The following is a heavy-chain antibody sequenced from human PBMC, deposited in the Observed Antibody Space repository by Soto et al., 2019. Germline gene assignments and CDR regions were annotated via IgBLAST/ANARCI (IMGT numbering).Heavy chain of an antibody. J-gene: IGHJ3*02. V-gene: IGHV1-18*01. D-gene: IGHD3-22*01. CDR1: GYTFTSYG. Sequence: GASVKVSCKASGYTFTSYGISWVRQAPGQGLEWMGWISAYNGNTNYAQKLQGRVTMTTDTSTSTAYMELRSLRSDDTAVYYCANFYDSSGYYPNDAFDIWGRGTMVTVSS. CDR3: ANFYDSSGYYPNDAFDI. CDR2: ISAYNGNT.